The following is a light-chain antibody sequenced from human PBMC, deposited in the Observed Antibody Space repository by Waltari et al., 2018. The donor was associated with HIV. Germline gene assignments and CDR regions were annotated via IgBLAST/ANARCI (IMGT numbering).Light chain of an antibody. CDR1: QIIRTN. Sequence: ILMTQSPVTLSVSPGERATLSCWASQIIRTNLAWYEQKPGQTPRLLIYGASTRATGTPARFSGSGSGTEFTLTISSLQSEDLAFYYCQQYHNWPITFGGGTKVEIK. V-gene: IGKV3D-15*01. J-gene: IGKJ4*01. CDR3: QQYHNWPIT. CDR2: GAS.